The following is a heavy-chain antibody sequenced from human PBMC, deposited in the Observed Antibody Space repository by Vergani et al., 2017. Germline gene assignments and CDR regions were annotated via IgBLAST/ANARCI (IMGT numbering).Heavy chain of an antibody. CDR1: GFTFSSYS. Sequence: VQLVESGGGLVKPGGSLRLSCAASGFTFSSYSMNWVRQAPGKGLEWVSSISSSSSYIYYADSVKGRFTISRDNAKNSLYLQMNSLRAEDTAVYYCARDFSSGPYYYGMDVWGQGTTVTVSS. V-gene: IGHV3-21*01. CDR3: ARDFSSGPYYYGMDV. D-gene: IGHD6-19*01. J-gene: IGHJ6*02. CDR2: ISSSSSYI.